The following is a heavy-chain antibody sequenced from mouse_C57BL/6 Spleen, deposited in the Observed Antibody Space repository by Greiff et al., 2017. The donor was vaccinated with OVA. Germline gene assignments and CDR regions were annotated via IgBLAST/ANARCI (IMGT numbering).Heavy chain of an antibody. Sequence: VHVKQSVAELVRPGASVKLSCTASGFNIKNTYMHWVKQRPEQGLEWIGRIDPANGNTKYAPKFQGKATITADTSSNTAYLQLSSLTSEDTAIYYCASIYYGNYEGGYYAMDYWGQGTSVTVSS. J-gene: IGHJ4*01. D-gene: IGHD2-1*01. CDR2: IDPANGNT. V-gene: IGHV14-3*01. CDR1: GFNIKNTY. CDR3: ASIYYGNYEGGYYAMDY.